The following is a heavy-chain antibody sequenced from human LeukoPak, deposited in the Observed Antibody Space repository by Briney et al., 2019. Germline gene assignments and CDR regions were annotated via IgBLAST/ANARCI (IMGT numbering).Heavy chain of an antibody. V-gene: IGHV4-59*01. CDR1: GGSISSYY. Sequence: PSETLSLTCTVSGGSISSYYWSWIRQPPGKGLEWIGYIYYSGSTNYNPSLQSRVTISVDTSKNQFFLKLSSVTAADTAVYYCARATYSSGWGTSDYWGQGTLVTVSS. J-gene: IGHJ4*02. CDR3: ARATYSSGWGTSDY. CDR2: IYYSGST. D-gene: IGHD6-19*01.